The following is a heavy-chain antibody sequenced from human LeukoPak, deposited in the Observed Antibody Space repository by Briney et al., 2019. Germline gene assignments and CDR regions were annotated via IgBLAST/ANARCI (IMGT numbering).Heavy chain of an antibody. V-gene: IGHV4-39*07. Sequence: SETLSPTCTVSGGSISSSSYYWGWIRQPPGKGLEWIGSIYYSGSTYYNPSLKSRVTISVDTSKNQFSLKLSSVTAADTAVYYCAREAPSIAVRLGGFDPWGQGTLVTVSS. CDR3: AREAPSIAVRLGGFDP. D-gene: IGHD6-6*01. CDR2: IYYSGST. J-gene: IGHJ5*02. CDR1: GGSISSSSYY.